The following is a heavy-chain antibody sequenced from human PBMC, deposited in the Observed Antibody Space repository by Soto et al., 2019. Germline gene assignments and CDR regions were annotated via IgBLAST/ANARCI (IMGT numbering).Heavy chain of an antibody. V-gene: IGHV3-15*07. CDR2: IKSNTDGGTT. D-gene: IGHD1-26*01. CDR1: GFTFSNAW. Sequence: KLGGSLRLSCAASGFTFSNAWMNWVRQAPGKGLEWVGRIKSNTDGGTTDYAAPVKGRFTISRDDSKDTLYLQMNSLKTEDTAVNFCTKDQGLYFGSFDDAFDIWGQGTMVTVSS. CDR3: TKDQGLYFGSFDDAFDI. J-gene: IGHJ3*02.